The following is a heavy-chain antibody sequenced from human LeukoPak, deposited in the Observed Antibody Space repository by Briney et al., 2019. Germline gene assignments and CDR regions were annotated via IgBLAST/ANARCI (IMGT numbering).Heavy chain of an antibody. V-gene: IGHV3-21*04. CDR2: ITSSSSHI. CDR3: ARDDIKVAAIGV. D-gene: IGHD2-15*01. Sequence: PGGSLRLSCAASGFTFSSYTMTWVRQAPGKGLEWVSSITSSSSHIYYAGSVKGRFTISRDNAKNPLYLQMNSLRAEDTAVYYCARDDIKVAAIGVWGQGTLVTVSS. CDR1: GFTFSSYT. J-gene: IGHJ1*01.